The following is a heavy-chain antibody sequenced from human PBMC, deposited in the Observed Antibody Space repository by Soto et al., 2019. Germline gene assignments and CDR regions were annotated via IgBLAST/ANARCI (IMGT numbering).Heavy chain of an antibody. V-gene: IGHV4-39*01. J-gene: IGHJ6*02. D-gene: IGHD6-13*01. CDR3: ASQQLVHYYYGMDV. Sequence: WETRSLTCMVSGGSISSISYYWGWIRQPPGKWLEWIGSIYWIGIXXYNPSLKXXVTISGDTSKXQFSLXLSSLTAADETVYYCASQQLVHYYYGMDVWGQGTTVX. CDR2: IYWIGIX. CDR1: GGSISSISYY.